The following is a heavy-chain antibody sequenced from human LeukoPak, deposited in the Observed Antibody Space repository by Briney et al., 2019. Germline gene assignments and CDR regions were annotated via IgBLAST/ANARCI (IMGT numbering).Heavy chain of an antibody. CDR1: GFTFDDYA. V-gene: IGHV3-9*03. D-gene: IGHD3-22*01. Sequence: GGSLRLSCAASGFTFDDYAMHWVRQAPGKGLEWVSGISWNSNDIGYADSVKGRFTISRDNAKNSLYLQMNSLRAEDMALYYCAKDMGDSSGYYYDYWGQGTLVTVSS. CDR2: ISWNSNDI. J-gene: IGHJ4*02. CDR3: AKDMGDSSGYYYDY.